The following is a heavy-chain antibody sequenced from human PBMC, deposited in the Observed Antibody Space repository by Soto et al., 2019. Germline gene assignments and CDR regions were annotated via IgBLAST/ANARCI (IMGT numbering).Heavy chain of an antibody. J-gene: IGHJ4*02. CDR1: GYPFTTYP. D-gene: IGHD6-6*01. Sequence: QVQLVQSGAEVKKPGTSVKASFKASGYPFTTYPISWVRQARGQGLEWMGGIITYKGNTKYEQKLQGRVTMTTEMSRSTAYMELRSLRSDDTAVYYCARDPQYSTSSGVVDSWGQGSLVTVSS. CDR3: ARDPQYSTSSGVVDS. CDR2: IITYKGNT. V-gene: IGHV1-18*01.